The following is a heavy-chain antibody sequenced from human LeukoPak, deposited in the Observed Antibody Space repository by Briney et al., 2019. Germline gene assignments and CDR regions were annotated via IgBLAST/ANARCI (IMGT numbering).Heavy chain of an antibody. CDR2: TYSGETT. CDR3: ARERPDSRNLDS. CDR1: GFTFSIYS. D-gene: IGHD1-14*01. J-gene: IGHJ4*02. Sequence: PGGSLRLSCAASGFTFSIYSINWVRQAPGMGLEWVSITYSGETTYYADSVRGRFIISRDDSKNTLSLEVNDLRVEDTAVYYCARERPDSRNLDSWGRGALVTVSS. V-gene: IGHV3-66*01.